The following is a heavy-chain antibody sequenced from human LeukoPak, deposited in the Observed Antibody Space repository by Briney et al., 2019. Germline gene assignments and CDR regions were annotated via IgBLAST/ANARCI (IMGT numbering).Heavy chain of an antibody. D-gene: IGHD3-3*01. Sequence: GGSLRLSCAASGFNFSSYWMSWVRQAPGKGLEWVANIKQDGSEKYYVDSVKGRFTISRDNAKNSLYLQMNSLGAEDTAVYYCARAPNYDFWSAYYWPRFDPWGQGTLVTVSS. CDR2: IKQDGSEK. J-gene: IGHJ5*02. V-gene: IGHV3-7*01. CDR1: GFNFSSYW. CDR3: ARAPNYDFWSAYYWPRFDP.